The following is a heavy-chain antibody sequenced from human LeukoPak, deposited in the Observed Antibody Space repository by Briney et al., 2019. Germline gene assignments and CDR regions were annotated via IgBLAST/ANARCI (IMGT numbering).Heavy chain of an antibody. J-gene: IGHJ4*02. CDR2: ISAYNGNT. V-gene: IGHV1-18*01. Sequence: ASVKVSCKASGYTFTSYGISWVRQAPGQGLEWMGWISAYNGNTNYAQKLQGRVTMTTDTSTSTAYMELRSLRSDDTAVYYCAREHDDSSGYPFFDHWGQGTLVTVSS. CDR3: AREHDDSSGYPFFDH. D-gene: IGHD3-22*01. CDR1: GYTFTSYG.